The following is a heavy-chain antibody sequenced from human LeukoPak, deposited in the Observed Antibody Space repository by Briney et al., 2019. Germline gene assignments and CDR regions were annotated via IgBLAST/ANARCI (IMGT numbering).Heavy chain of an antibody. CDR2: MSGSGGST. V-gene: IGHV3-23*01. Sequence: GGSLRLSCAASGFTFSSYAMSWVRQAPGKGLEWVSGMSGSGGSTYYADSVKGRFPISRDNSKNTLYLQMNTLRAEDTAVYYCAKDREYSYVDDAFDIWGQGTLVTVSS. J-gene: IGHJ3*02. CDR1: GFTFSSYA. CDR3: AKDREYSYVDDAFDI. D-gene: IGHD3-16*01.